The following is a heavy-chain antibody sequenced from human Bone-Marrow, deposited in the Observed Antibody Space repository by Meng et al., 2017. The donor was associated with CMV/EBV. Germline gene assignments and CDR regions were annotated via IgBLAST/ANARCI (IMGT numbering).Heavy chain of an antibody. CDR3: ARSPSYCSSTSCYGHYYYGMDV. CDR2: IYYSGST. D-gene: IGHD2-2*01. V-gene: IGHV4-31*03. Sequence: SETLSLTCTVSGGSISSGGYYWSWIRQHPGKGLEWIGYIYYSGSTYYNPSLKSRVTISVDTSKNQFSLKLSSVTAADTAVYYCARSPSYCSSTSCYGHYYYGMDVWGQGTTVTVSS. CDR1: GGSISSGGYY. J-gene: IGHJ6*02.